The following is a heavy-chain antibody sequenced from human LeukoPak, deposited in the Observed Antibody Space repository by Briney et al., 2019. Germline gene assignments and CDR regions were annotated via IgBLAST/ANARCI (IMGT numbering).Heavy chain of an antibody. D-gene: IGHD4-17*01. CDR3: ARPHLDPGDLFDY. Sequence: GGSLRLSCAASGFTFSSYWLSWVRQPPGKGLEWVANIQQDGSEKNYVDSVKGRFTISRDNGKNSLYLQMNSLRAEDTAVYYCARPHLDPGDLFDYWGQGTLVTVSS. CDR1: GFTFSSYW. V-gene: IGHV3-7*01. J-gene: IGHJ4*02. CDR2: IQQDGSEK.